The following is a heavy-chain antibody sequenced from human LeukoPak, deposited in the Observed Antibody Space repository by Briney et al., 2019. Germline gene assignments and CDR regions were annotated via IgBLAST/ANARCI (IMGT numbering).Heavy chain of an antibody. Sequence: GGSLRLSCAASGVTFSSYSMNWVRQAPGKGLEWVSSISSSSSYIYYADSVKGRFTISRDNAKNSLYLQMNSLRAEDTAVYYCARDRGYYDSSGYESTRLDAFDIWGQGTMVTVSS. D-gene: IGHD3-22*01. CDR2: ISSSSSYI. CDR3: ARDRGYYDSSGYESTRLDAFDI. J-gene: IGHJ3*02. V-gene: IGHV3-21*01. CDR1: GVTFSSYS.